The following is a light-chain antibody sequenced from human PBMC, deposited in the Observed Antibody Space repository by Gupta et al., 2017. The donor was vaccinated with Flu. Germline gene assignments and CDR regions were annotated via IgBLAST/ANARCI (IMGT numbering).Light chain of an antibody. CDR1: NIGSKS. CDR3: HVWDSSRDHVI. V-gene: IGLV3-21*02. CDR2: DDS. Sequence: GQTDRITWGGNNIGSKSVRWYQQKPGQAPELVVYDDSDRPSGIPERFYGSNYGNTATLTISRVEAGDEADYYCHVWDSSRDHVIFGGGTKLTVL. J-gene: IGLJ2*01.